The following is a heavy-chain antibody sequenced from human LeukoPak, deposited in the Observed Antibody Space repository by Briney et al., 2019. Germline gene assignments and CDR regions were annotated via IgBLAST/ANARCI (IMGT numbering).Heavy chain of an antibody. CDR3: ARSFGGYYFHYFMDV. J-gene: IGHJ6*03. CDR2: IYYSGST. V-gene: IGHV4-39*07. D-gene: IGHD3-16*01. Sequence: SETLSLTCTVSGGSISSSSYYWGWIRQPPGKGLEWIGSIYYSGSTYYNPSLKSRVTISVDTSKNEFSLRLNSVTAADTAVYYCARSFGGYYFHYFMDVWGKGTTVITSS. CDR1: GGSISSSSYY.